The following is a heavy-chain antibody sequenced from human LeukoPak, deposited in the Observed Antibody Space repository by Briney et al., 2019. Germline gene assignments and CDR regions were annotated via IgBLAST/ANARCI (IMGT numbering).Heavy chain of an antibody. Sequence: PGGSLRLPCTASGFTFGDYAMSWVRQAPGKGLEWVGFIRSKAYGGTTEYAASVKGRFTISRDDSKSIAYLQMNSLKTEDTAVYYCTREYYYDSSDRWGQGTLVTVSS. V-gene: IGHV3-49*04. J-gene: IGHJ5*02. CDR3: TREYYYDSSDR. D-gene: IGHD3-22*01. CDR2: IRSKAYGGTT. CDR1: GFTFGDYA.